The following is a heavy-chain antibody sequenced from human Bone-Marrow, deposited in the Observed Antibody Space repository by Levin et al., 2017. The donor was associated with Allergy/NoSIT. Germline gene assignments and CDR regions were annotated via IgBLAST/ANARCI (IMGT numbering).Heavy chain of an antibody. CDR2: INAGNGNT. D-gene: IGHD5-12*01. V-gene: IGHV1-3*01. Sequence: ASVKVSCKASGYTFTSYAMHWVRQAPGQRLEWMGWINAGNGNTKYSQKFQGRVTITRDTSASTAYMELSSLRSEDTAVYYCARRTGGYSGYDYLGTWYFDRWGRGTLVTVSS. CDR1: GYTFTSYA. J-gene: IGHJ2*01. CDR3: ARRTGGYSGYDYLGTWYFDR.